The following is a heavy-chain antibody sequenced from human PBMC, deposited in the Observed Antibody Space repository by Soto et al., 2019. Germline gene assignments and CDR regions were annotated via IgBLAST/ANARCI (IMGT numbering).Heavy chain of an antibody. Sequence: EVQLLESGGGLVQPGGSLRLSCAASGFTFSSYAMSWVRQAPGKGLEWVSAISGSGGSTYYADSVKGRFTISRDNSKNTLYLQMNSLRAEDTAVYYCAKDRWGGSSNIRGYFDYWGQGTLVTVSS. D-gene: IGHD1-26*01. V-gene: IGHV3-23*01. CDR3: AKDRWGGSSNIRGYFDY. CDR2: ISGSGGST. CDR1: GFTFSSYA. J-gene: IGHJ4*02.